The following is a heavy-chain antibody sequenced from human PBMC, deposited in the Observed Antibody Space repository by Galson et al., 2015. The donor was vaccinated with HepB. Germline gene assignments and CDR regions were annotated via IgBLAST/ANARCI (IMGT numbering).Heavy chain of an antibody. Sequence: CAISGDSVSSETAAWNWIRQSPSRGLEWLGRTYYRSTWSTDYALTVKSRITINPDTSNNQFTLHLNSVTPEDTAVYYCARDPQDYFAGTGYTFDYWGQGTLVTVSS. CDR3: ARDPQDYFAGTGYTFDY. CDR1: GDSVSSETAA. D-gene: IGHD1-7*01. J-gene: IGHJ4*02. CDR2: TYYRSTWST. V-gene: IGHV6-1*01.